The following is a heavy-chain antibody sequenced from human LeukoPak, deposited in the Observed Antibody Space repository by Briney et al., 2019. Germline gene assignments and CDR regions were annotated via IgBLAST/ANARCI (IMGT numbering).Heavy chain of an antibody. Sequence: EASVKVSCKASGYTFTSYDINWVRQATGQGLEWMGWMNPNSGNTGYAQKFQGRVTMTRNTSISTAYMELSSLRSEDTAVYYCARGRGSWYSKTTYYYYGMDVWGQGTTVTVSS. J-gene: IGHJ6*02. CDR2: MNPNSGNT. D-gene: IGHD6-13*01. V-gene: IGHV1-8*01. CDR1: GYTFTSYD. CDR3: ARGRGSWYSKTTYYYYGMDV.